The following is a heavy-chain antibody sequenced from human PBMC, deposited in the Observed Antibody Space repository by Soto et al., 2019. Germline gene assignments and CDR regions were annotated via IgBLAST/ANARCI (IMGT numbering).Heavy chain of an antibody. Sequence: PGGSLRLSCAASGFTFSNAWMSWVRQAPGKGLEWVGRIKSKTDGGTTDYAAPVKGRFTISRDDSKNTLYLQMNSLKTEDTAVYYCTTMIMITFGGVIGPMGYWGQGTLVTVSS. D-gene: IGHD3-16*02. CDR3: TTMIMITFGGVIGPMGY. CDR1: GFTFSNAW. CDR2: IKSKTDGGTT. J-gene: IGHJ4*02. V-gene: IGHV3-15*01.